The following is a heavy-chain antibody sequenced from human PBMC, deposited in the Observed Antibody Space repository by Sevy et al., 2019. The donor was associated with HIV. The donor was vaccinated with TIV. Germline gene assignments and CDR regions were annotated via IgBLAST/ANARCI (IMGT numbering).Heavy chain of an antibody. J-gene: IGHJ6*02. CDR3: ARRGYYGSGSYYSGYYGMDV. CDR1: GFTFSSYA. D-gene: IGHD3-10*01. Sequence: GGSLRLSCAASGFTFSSYAMHWVRQAPGKGLEWVAVISYDGSNKYYAVSVKGRFTISRDNSKNTLYLKMNSLRAEDTAVYYCARRGYYGSGSYYSGYYGMDVWGQGTTVTVSS. CDR2: ISYDGSNK. V-gene: IGHV3-30-3*01.